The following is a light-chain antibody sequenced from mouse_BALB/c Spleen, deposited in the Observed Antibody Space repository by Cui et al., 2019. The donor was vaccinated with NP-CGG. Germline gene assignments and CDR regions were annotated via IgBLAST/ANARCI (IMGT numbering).Light chain of an antibody. CDR2: GTN. Sequence: HAVVTPESALTTSPGETVTLTCRSSTGTVTTSNYANWVQEKPDHLFNGLIGGTNNRAPGVPARFSGSLIGDKAALTITGAQTEDEAIYFCALWYSNHWVFGGGTKLTVL. V-gene: IGLV1*01. CDR1: TGTVTTSNY. J-gene: IGLJ1*01. CDR3: ALWYSNHWV.